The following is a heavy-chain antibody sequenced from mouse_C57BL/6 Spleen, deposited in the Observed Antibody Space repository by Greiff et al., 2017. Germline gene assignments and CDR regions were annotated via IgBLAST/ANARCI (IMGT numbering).Heavy chain of an antibody. CDR1: GFTFSSYA. CDR3: TREDYGSYWYFDV. J-gene: IGHJ1*03. D-gene: IGHD1-1*01. Sequence: EVQVVESGEGLVKPGGSLKLSCAASGFTFSSYAMSWVRQTPEKRLEWVAYISSGGDYIYYADTVKGRFTISRANARNTLYLQMSSLKSEDTAMYYCTREDYGSYWYFDVWGTGTTVTVSS. CDR2: ISSGGDYI. V-gene: IGHV5-9-1*02.